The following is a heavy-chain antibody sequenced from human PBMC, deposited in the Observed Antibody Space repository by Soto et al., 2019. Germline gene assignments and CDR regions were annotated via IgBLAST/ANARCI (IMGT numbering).Heavy chain of an antibody. CDR2: INPNSVGT. D-gene: IGHD3-10*01. V-gene: IGHV1-2*02. Sequence: GASVKVSCKASGYNFTGDYMHWVRPAPGQGIEWMGWINPNSVGTNYAQKFPGRVTMPRDTAISTAYMELSRLRSADTAVYYCAREPMGGAAHGFDIWGQGTRVTVSS. CDR1: GYNFTGDY. CDR3: AREPMGGAAHGFDI. J-gene: IGHJ3*02.